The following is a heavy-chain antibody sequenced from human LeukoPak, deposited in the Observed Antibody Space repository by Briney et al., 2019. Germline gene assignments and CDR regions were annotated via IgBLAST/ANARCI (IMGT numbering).Heavy chain of an antibody. D-gene: IGHD6-13*01. CDR3: ARDRPGGSSLDY. V-gene: IGHV4-59*01. J-gene: IGHJ4*02. CDR1: GGSISGDY. Sequence: SETLSLTCTVSGGSISGDYWSWIRQPPGKGLEWIGYIDYAGRTNYNPSLKSRVTISVDTSKNQFSLKLSSVTAADTAVYYCARDRPGGSSLDYWGQGTLVTVSS. CDR2: IDYAGRT.